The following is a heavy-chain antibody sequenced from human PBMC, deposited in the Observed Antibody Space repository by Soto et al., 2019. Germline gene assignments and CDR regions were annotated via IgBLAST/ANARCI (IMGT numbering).Heavy chain of an antibody. CDR2: INAGNGNT. J-gene: IGHJ2*01. D-gene: IGHD3-22*01. V-gene: IGHV1-3*01. CDR3: ARVRRRFSDSSPVGYCEL. CDR1: GYPYTSYA. Sequence: ASVKVSCKASGYPYTSYAMHWVRQAPGQRLEWMGWINAGNGNTKYSQKFQVRVTITRETSASTAYMELSSLRSEDTAVYYWARVRRRFSDSSPVGYCELCERGTLGTVAS.